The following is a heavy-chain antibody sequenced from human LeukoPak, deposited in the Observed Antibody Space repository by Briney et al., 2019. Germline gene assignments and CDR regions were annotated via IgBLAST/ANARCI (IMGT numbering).Heavy chain of an antibody. V-gene: IGHV3-74*01. Sequence: PGGSLRLSCAASGFTFSSYWMHWVRQAPGKGLVWVSRINTDGSSTSYADSVKGRFTISRDNDKNTLYLQTNSLRAEDTAVYYRARLYYDFWSGYYTPTYYYYYYMDVWGKGTTVTVSS. CDR1: GFTFSSYW. CDR3: ARLYYDFWSGYYTPTYYYYYYMDV. D-gene: IGHD3-3*01. CDR2: INTDGSST. J-gene: IGHJ6*03.